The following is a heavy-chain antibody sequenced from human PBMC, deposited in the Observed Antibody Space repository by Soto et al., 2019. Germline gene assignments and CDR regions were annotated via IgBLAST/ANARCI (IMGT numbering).Heavy chain of an antibody. Sequence: PSETLSLTVAVSGGPISSGYWWICVRQSPGKGLEWIGEIYHSGSTNYNPSLKSRVTISVDKSKNQFSLNLSSVTAADTAVYYCARDQNGSGNYYTRYFDYWGQGTLVTVS. V-gene: IGHV4-4*02. CDR2: IYHSGST. CDR3: ARDQNGSGNYYTRYFDY. D-gene: IGHD3-10*01. J-gene: IGHJ4*02. CDR1: GGPISSGYW.